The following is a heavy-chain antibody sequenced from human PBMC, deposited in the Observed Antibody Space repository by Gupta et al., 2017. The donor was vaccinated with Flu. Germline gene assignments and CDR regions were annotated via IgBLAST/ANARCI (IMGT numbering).Heavy chain of an antibody. D-gene: IGHD2-2*02. J-gene: IGHJ5*02. CDR2: INPHSGTT. CDR3: AREKHCSTSSCYRWFDP. CDR1: EYTFTAYY. Sequence: QVQLVQSGAEVKKPGASVKVSCKTSEYTFTAYYIHWVRQPPGQGLEWMGRINPHSGTTNYEQKFQGRVTVTMDTSISTAYMDLSRLRSDDTAVYYCAREKHCSTSSCYRWFDPWGQGTLVTVSS. V-gene: IGHV1-2*06.